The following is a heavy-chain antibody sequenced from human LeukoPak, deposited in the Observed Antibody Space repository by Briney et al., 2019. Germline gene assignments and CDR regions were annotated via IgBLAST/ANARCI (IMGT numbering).Heavy chain of an antibody. CDR3: VSSGYYYEGDY. J-gene: IGHJ4*02. Sequence: RASVKVSCKASGYTFTGYYMHWVRQAPGQGLEWMGIINPSGGSTSYAQKFQGRVTMTRDTSTSTVYMELSSLRSEDTAVYYCVSSGYYYEGDYWGQGTLVTVSS. CDR2: INPSGGST. D-gene: IGHD3-22*01. V-gene: IGHV1-46*01. CDR1: GYTFTGYY.